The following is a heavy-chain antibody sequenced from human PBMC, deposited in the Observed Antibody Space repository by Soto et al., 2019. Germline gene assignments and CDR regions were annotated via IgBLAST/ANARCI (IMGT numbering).Heavy chain of an antibody. CDR3: ARQLLWFGELSPVDY. D-gene: IGHD3-10*01. V-gene: IGHV3-33*01. CDR1: GFTFSSYG. CDR2: IWYDGSNK. Sequence: QVQLVESGGGVVQPGRSLRLSCAASGFTFSSYGMHWVRQAPGKGLEWVAVIWYDGSNKYYADSVKGRFTISRDNSKNTLYLQMNSLRAEDTAVYYCARQLLWFGELSPVDYWGRGTLVTVSS. J-gene: IGHJ4*02.